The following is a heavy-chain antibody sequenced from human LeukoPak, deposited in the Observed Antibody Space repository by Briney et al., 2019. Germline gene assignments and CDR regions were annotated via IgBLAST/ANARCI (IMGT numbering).Heavy chain of an antibody. D-gene: IGHD1-26*01. Sequence: GGSLRVSCAASGFFFSSYEMNWVRQAPGKGLEWIANIRSSGITMYYADSVKGRFTISRDNAKNSLYLLMNSLRAEDTALYYCVRGKWEPQEFFDYWGQGTLVTVSS. CDR2: IRSSGITM. CDR1: GFFFSSYE. CDR3: VRGKWEPQEFFDY. V-gene: IGHV3-48*03. J-gene: IGHJ4*02.